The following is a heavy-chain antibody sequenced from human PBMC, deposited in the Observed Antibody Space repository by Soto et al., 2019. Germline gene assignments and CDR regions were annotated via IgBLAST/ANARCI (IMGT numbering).Heavy chain of an antibody. CDR1: GFTVSSNY. J-gene: IGHJ6*04. CDR2: IYSGDST. V-gene: IGHV3-66*01. CDR3: ARDRNTLLVMDV. Sequence: EVQLVESGGGLVQPGGSLRLSCAASGFTVSSNYMSWVRQAPGKGLEWVSVIYSGDSTYYADSVKGRFTISRDNSKNTLYLQMNSLRAEDTAVYYCARDRNTLLVMDVWGKGTTVTVSS. D-gene: IGHD6-6*01.